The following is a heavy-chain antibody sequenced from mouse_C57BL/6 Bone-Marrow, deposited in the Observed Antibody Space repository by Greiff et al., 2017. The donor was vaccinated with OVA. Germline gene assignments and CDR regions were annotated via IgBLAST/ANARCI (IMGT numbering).Heavy chain of an antibody. CDR1: GFTFSSYA. J-gene: IGHJ2*01. D-gene: IGHD4-1*02. Sequence: EVKVVESGGGLVKPGGSLKLSCAASGFTFSSYAMSWVRQTPEKRLEWVATISDGGSYTYYPDNVKGRFTISRDNAKNNLYLQMSHLKSEDTAMYYCAREPSTGRRVFDYWGQGTTLTVSS. V-gene: IGHV5-4*01. CDR3: AREPSTGRRVFDY. CDR2: ISDGGSYT.